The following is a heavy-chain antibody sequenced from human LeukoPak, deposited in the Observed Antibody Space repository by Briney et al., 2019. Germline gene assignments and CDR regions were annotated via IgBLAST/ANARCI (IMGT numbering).Heavy chain of an antibody. CDR1: GFTFSSYS. CDR2: ISSSSSTI. V-gene: IGHV3-48*01. CDR3: ARDSHSMVRGVSDY. D-gene: IGHD3-10*01. J-gene: IGHJ4*02. Sequence: PGGSLRLSCAASGFTFSSYSMNWVRQAPGKGLEWVSYISSSSSTIYYADSVKGRFTISRDNSKNTLYLQMNSLRAEDTAVYYCARDSHSMVRGVSDYWGQGTLVTVSS.